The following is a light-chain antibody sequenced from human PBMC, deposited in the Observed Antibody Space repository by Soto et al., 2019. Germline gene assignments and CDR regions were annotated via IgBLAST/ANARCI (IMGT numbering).Light chain of an antibody. CDR2: RNN. CDR1: SSNIGSNY. V-gene: IGLV1-47*01. J-gene: IGLJ3*02. CDR3: AAWDDSLSGQV. Sequence: QSVLTQPPSASGTPGQMVTISCSGSSSNIGSNYVYWYQQLPGTAPKLLIYRNNQRPSGVPDRFSGSKSGTSASLAISGLRSEDEADYYCAAWDDSLSGQVFGGGTKVTVL.